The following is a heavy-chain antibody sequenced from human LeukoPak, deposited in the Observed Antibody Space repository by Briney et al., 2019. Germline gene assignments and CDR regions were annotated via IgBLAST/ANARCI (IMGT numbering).Heavy chain of an antibody. V-gene: IGHV1-46*01. D-gene: IGHD6-13*01. CDR3: ARVDSSSWYSDY. CDR2: INPSGGST. CDR1: GYTFTSYY. J-gene: IGHJ4*02. Sequence: ASVKVSSKASGYTFTSYYMHWVRLAPGQGLEWMGIINPSGGSTSYAQKFQGRVTMTRDTSTSTVYMELSSLRSEDTAVYYCARVDSSSWYSDYWGQGTLVTVSS.